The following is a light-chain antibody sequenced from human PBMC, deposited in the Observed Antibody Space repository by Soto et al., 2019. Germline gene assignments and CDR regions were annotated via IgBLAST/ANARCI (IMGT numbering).Light chain of an antibody. V-gene: IGLV1-44*01. CDR1: SSNIGSNT. CDR2: SNN. Sequence: ALTQPPSAYGTPGQRVTISCSGSSSNIGSNTVNWYQQLPGTAPKLLIYSNNQQPSGVPDRFSGSKSGTSASLAISGLQSEDEADYYCAAWDDSLNAYYVFGTGTKVTVL. J-gene: IGLJ1*01. CDR3: AAWDDSLNAYYV.